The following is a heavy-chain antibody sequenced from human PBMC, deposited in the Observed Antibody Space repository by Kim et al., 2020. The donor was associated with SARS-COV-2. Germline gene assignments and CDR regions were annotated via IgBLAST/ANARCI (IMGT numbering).Heavy chain of an antibody. Sequence: YYADSMKGRFTISRDNAKNSLYLQMNSLRAEDTAVYYCARDGSPLSGTFDYWGQGTLVTVSS. CDR3: ARDGSPLSGTFDY. D-gene: IGHD3-10*01. J-gene: IGHJ4*02. V-gene: IGHV3-21*01.